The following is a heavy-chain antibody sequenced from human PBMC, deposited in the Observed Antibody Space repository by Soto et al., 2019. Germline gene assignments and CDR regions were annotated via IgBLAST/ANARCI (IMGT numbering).Heavy chain of an antibody. CDR1: GFTFNTSG. Sequence: QVQLVESGGGVVQPGGSLRLSCTTSGFTFNTSGMHWVRQPPGKGLEWVAIIWYDGSNKYYADSVKGRFTISRDNSRNTLYLQMNSLRAEDTALYYCARADCTGAYCYSWPFNYGVDVCGQGTTVTVSS. V-gene: IGHV3-33*08. CDR3: ARADCTGAYCYSWPFNYGVDV. D-gene: IGHD2-15*01. CDR2: IWYDGSNK. J-gene: IGHJ6*02.